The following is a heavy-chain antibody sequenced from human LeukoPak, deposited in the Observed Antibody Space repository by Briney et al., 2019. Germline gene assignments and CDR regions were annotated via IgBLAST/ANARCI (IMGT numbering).Heavy chain of an antibody. D-gene: IGHD3-9*01. CDR1: GYTLTELS. V-gene: IGHV1-24*01. J-gene: IGHJ4*02. Sequence: GASVKVSCKVSGYTLTELSMHWVRQAPGKGLEWMGGFDPEDGETIYAQKFQGRVTMTEDTSTDTAYMELSSLGSEDTAVYYCATRSVSSGVRGYDILTGYYKTDPSVNYFDYWGQGTLVTVSS. CDR3: ATRSVSSGVRGYDILTGYYKTDPSVNYFDY. CDR2: FDPEDGET.